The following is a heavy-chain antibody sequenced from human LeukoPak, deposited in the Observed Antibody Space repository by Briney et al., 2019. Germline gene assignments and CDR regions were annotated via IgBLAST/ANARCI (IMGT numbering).Heavy chain of an antibody. V-gene: IGHV4-39*01. J-gene: IGHJ4*02. CDR3: ARIVGVTDYFDY. CDR2: IYYSGST. D-gene: IGHD1-26*01. CDR1: GGSISSGTYY. Sequence: PSETLSLTCTVSGGSISSGTYYWGWIRQPPGKGLEWIGSIYYSGSTSYNPSLKSRVTISVDTSKNQFSLKLTSVTAADTAVYYCARIVGVTDYFDYWGQGTLVTVSS.